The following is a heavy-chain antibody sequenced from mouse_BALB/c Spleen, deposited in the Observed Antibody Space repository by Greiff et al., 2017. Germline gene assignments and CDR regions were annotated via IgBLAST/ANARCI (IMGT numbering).Heavy chain of an antibody. CDR1: GFSLTGYG. V-gene: IGHV2-6-7*01. Sequence: VKLMESGPGLVAPSQSLSITCTVSGFSLTGYGVNWVRQPPGKGLEWLGMIWGDGSTDYNSALKSRLSISKDNSKSQVFLKMYSLQTDDTARYYCARDQGTSFYAMDYWGQGTSVTVSS. CDR2: IWGDGST. CDR3: ARDQGTSFYAMDY. J-gene: IGHJ4*01.